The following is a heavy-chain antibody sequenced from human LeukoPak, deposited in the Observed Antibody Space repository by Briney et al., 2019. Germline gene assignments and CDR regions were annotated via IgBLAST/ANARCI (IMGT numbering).Heavy chain of an antibody. D-gene: IGHD6-13*01. CDR3: ARGNFRPVAAATVLDY. V-gene: IGHV3-30-3*01. CDR1: GFTFSSYA. Sequence: PGGSLRLSCAASGFTFSSYAMHWVRQAPGKGLEWVAVISYDGSNKYYADSVKGRFTISRDNSKNTLYLQMNSLRAEDTAVYYCARGNFRPVAAATVLDYWGQGTLVTVSS. J-gene: IGHJ4*02. CDR2: ISYDGSNK.